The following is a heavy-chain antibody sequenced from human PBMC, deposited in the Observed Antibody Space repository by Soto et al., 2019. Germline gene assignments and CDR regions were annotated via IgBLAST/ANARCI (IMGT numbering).Heavy chain of an antibody. CDR1: GFTVSRDY. Sequence: EVQVVESGGGLVQPGGSLRLSCAASGFTVSRDYMNWVRQAPGKGLEWVSVIYSGGCTYYADSVKGRFTISRDNSKNTLYLQMNSLRAEDTAVYYCAGDPGDRNGMIVWGQGTTVTVSS. V-gene: IGHV3-66*01. J-gene: IGHJ6*02. D-gene: IGHD1-26*01. CDR2: IYSGGCT. CDR3: AGDPGDRNGMIV.